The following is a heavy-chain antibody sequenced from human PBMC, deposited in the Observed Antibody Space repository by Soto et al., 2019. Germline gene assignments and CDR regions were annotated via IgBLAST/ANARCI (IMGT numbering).Heavy chain of an antibody. D-gene: IGHD3-16*02. Sequence: GESLKISCAASGFTFSSYWMHWVRQAPGKGLVWVSRINSDGSSTSYADSVKGRFTISIDNAKNTLYLQMNSLRAEDTAVYYCAREFRYAFDIWGQGTMVTVSS. V-gene: IGHV3-74*01. CDR2: INSDGSST. CDR1: GFTFSSYW. J-gene: IGHJ3*02. CDR3: AREFRYAFDI.